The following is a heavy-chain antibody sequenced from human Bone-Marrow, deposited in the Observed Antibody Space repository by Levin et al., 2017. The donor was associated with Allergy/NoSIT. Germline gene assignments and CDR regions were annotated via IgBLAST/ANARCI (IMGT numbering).Heavy chain of an antibody. CDR2: IYTRGST. V-gene: IGHV4-4*07. CDR3: AREDYNSGGYWNGFDI. Sequence: SQTLSLTCTVSGASVTSHFWSWIRQPAGKELEWIGRIYTRGSTNYNPSLWSRVTMSVATSDNQFSLKLTSVTPADTAVYYCAREDYNSGGYWNGFDIWGQGTVVTVSS. CDR1: GASVTSHF. D-gene: IGHD2-21*01. J-gene: IGHJ3*02.